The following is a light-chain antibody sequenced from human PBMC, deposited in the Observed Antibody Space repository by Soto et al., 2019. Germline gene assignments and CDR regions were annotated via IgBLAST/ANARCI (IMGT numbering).Light chain of an antibody. J-gene: IGKJ1*01. CDR3: QQYGKT. V-gene: IGKV3-20*01. Sequence: TVLTQSPGTLSLSPGERATLSCRASQSVSSSYLVWYQQKPGQPPRLLIYGASSRATGIPDRFSGSGSGTDFTLTISRLEREDFAVYYCQQYGKTFGQGTKVEIK. CDR2: GAS. CDR1: QSVSSSY.